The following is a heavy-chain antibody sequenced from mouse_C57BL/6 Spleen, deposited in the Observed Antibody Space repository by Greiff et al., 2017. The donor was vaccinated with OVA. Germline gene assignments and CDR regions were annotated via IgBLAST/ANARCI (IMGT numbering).Heavy chain of an antibody. Sequence: VQLQQPGTELVKPGASVKLSCKASGYTFTSYWMHWVKQRPGQGLEWIGNINPSNGGTNYNEKFKSKATLTVDKSSSTAYMQLSSLTSEDSAVYYCARAGYDYDGYYYAMDYWGQGTSVTVSS. CDR1: GYTFTSYW. D-gene: IGHD2-4*01. CDR3: ARAGYDYDGYYYAMDY. CDR2: INPSNGGT. V-gene: IGHV1-53*01. J-gene: IGHJ4*01.